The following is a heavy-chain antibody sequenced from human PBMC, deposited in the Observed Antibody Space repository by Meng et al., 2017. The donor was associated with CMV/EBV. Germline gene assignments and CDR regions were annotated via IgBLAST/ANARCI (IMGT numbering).Heavy chain of an antibody. CDR2: INSEGSST. CDR3: ARAGKDWVGRTVYYDY. D-gene: IGHD2-15*01. J-gene: IGHJ4*02. Sequence: GESLKISCPASGFTFNSYWMHWVRQTPGKGMVWVSRINSEGSSTIYADSVKGRFTISRDNAKNTLYLQMNSLRAEDTAVYYCARAGKDWVGRTVYYDYWGQGTLVTVSS. CDR1: GFTFNSYW. V-gene: IGHV3-74*01.